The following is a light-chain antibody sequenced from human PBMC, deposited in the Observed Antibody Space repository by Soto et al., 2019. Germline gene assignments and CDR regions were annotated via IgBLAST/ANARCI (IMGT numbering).Light chain of an antibody. CDR1: QGISSF. Sequence: AIRMTQSPSSISASTGDRVTITCRASQGISSFLAWYQQKPGKAPKLLIYAAATLQRGAPSRFSASGSGTDFTLTIGRLQSEYFATYFCQQYLSYPYTFGQGTKLEI. V-gene: IGKV1-8*01. CDR3: QQYLSYPYT. CDR2: AAA. J-gene: IGKJ2*01.